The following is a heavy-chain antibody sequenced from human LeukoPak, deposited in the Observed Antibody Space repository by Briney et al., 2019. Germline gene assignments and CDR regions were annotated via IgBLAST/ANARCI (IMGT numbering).Heavy chain of an antibody. D-gene: IGHD6-13*01. CDR2: IQYNGGNK. V-gene: IGHV3-30*02. Sequence: GGSLRLSCAASGFTFSTYGVHWVRQAPGKGLEWVAFIQYNGGNKYYADSVKGRFTISRDNSQNTLYLQMNSLRAEDTAVYYCARGGAAAARKREIDYWGQGPLVTVSS. J-gene: IGHJ4*02. CDR3: ARGGAAAARKREIDY. CDR1: GFTFSTYG.